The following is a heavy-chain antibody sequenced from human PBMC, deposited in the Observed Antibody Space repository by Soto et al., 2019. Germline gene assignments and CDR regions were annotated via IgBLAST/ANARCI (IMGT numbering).Heavy chain of an antibody. CDR1: GGSFSGYY. V-gene: IGHV4-34*01. D-gene: IGHD6-19*01. Sequence: QVQLQQWGAGLLKPSETLSLTCAVYGGSFSGYYWSWIRQPPGKGLEWIGEVDHSGSTSYNPSLKSRVTISLDTSKNQFSLKLTSVTAADTAVYYCASYNGWFYRTYFDYWGQGTLVTSPQ. CDR2: VDHSGST. J-gene: IGHJ4*02. CDR3: ASYNGWFYRTYFDY.